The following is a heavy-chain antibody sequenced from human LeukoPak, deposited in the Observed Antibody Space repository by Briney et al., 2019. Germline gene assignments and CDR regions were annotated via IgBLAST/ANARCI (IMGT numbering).Heavy chain of an antibody. D-gene: IGHD6-19*01. V-gene: IGHV1-69*13. CDR3: ARDLNRYSSGWYD. J-gene: IGHJ4*02. CDR2: IIPIFGTA. CDR1: GGTFSSYA. Sequence: SVKVSCKASGGTFSSYAISWVRQAPGQGLEWMGGIIPIFGTANYAQKFQGRATITADESTSTAYMELSSLRSEDTAVYYCARDLNRYSSGWYDWGQGTLVTVSS.